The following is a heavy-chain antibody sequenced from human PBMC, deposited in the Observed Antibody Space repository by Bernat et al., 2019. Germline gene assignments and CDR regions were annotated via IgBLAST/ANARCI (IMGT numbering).Heavy chain of an antibody. CDR1: GFTFCIYS. D-gene: IGHD2-2*01. Sequence: EVQLVESGGGLVQPGGSLRLSCAASGFTFCIYSMNWVRQSPGKGLEWVSYVNGGGSDTYYADSVKGRFTISRDNAKNSLYLQMNSLRDEDTAVYYCARDYAYALDYWGQGTLVTVS. V-gene: IGHV3-48*02. CDR2: VNGGGSDT. J-gene: IGHJ4*02. CDR3: ARDYAYALDY.